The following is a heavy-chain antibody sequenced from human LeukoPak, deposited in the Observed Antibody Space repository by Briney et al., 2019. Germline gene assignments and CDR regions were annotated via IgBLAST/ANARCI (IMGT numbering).Heavy chain of an antibody. Sequence: GGSLRLSCAASGFTVSSNYMSWVRQAPGKGLEWVSVIYSGGSTYYADSVKGRFTISRDNSKNTLYLQMNSLRAEDTAVYYCARATTYYYDSSGYNFDYWGQGTLVTVSS. D-gene: IGHD3-22*01. J-gene: IGHJ4*02. CDR2: IYSGGST. CDR3: ARATTYYYDSSGYNFDY. V-gene: IGHV3-66*01. CDR1: GFTVSSNY.